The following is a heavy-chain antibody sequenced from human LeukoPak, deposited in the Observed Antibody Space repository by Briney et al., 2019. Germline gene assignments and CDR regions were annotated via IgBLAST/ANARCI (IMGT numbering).Heavy chain of an antibody. CDR3: ARTDDSDYQTYYFDY. J-gene: IGHJ4*02. Sequence: GGSLRLSCAASGFTFSDYYMSWIRQAPGKGLEWVSSISSSGSTIYKADSVKGRFTISRDNAKNSLYLQMNSLRAEDTAVYYCARTDDSDYQTYYFDYWGQGTLVTVSS. CDR2: ISSSGSTI. D-gene: IGHD3-22*01. CDR1: GFTFSDYY. V-gene: IGHV3-11*01.